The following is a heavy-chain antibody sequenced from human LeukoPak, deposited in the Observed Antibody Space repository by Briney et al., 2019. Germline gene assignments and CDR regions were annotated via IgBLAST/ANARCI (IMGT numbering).Heavy chain of an antibody. J-gene: IGHJ4*02. CDR1: GYTFTSYD. CDR2: MNPNSGNT. D-gene: IGHD3-10*01. V-gene: IGHV1-8*02. Sequence: ASVKVSCKASGYTFTSYDINWVRQATGQGLEWMGWMNPNSGNTGYAQKLQGRVTMTTDTSTSTAYMELRSLRSDDTAVYYCARVWSSYYYGSGSYYIIDYWGQGTLVTVSS. CDR3: ARVWSSYYYGSGSYYIIDY.